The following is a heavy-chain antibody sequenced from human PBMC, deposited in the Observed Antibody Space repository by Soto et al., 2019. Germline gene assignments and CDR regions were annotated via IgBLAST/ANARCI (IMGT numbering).Heavy chain of an antibody. CDR2: INSDGSST. V-gene: IGHV3-74*01. CDR1: GFTLSSYW. J-gene: IGHJ6*02. D-gene: IGHD2-15*01. CDR3: ARDAGRFCSGGHCFNGGMDV. Sequence: PGGSLRLSCAASGFTLSSYWMHWVRQAPGKGLVWVSRINSDGSSTSYADSVKGRFTISRDNSKNTLYLQLNSLRAEDSAVYYCARDAGRFCSGGHCFNGGMDVWGQGTTVTVSS.